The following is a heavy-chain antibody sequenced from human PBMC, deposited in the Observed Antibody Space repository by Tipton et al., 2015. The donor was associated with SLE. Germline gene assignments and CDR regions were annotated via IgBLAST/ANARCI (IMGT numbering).Heavy chain of an antibody. CDR2: SHYSGNT. Sequence: GLVKPSETLSLTCTVSGGSISSGGYYWSWIRQHPGKGLEWIGYSHYSGNTYYNTSLKSRVTISVDKSKNQFSLKLSSVTAADTAVYYWAGGCEDFGLKNGGQGTLVTVSS. CDR1: GGSISSGGYY. D-gene: IGHD3/OR15-3a*01. V-gene: IGHV4-31*03. CDR3: AGGCEDFGLKN. J-gene: IGHJ4*02.